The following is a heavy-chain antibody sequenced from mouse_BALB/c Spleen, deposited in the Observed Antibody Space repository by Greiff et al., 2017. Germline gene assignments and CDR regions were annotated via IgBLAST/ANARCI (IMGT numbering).Heavy chain of an antibody. CDR1: GYAFTNYL. Sequence: VKLMESGAELVRPGTSVKVSCKASGYAFTNYLIEWVKQRPGQGLEWIGVINPGSGGTNYNEKFKGKATLTADKSSSTAYMQLSSLTSDDSAVYFCARGYGNYDYAMDYWGQGTSVTVSS. CDR2: INPGSGGT. CDR3: ARGYGNYDYAMDY. V-gene: IGHV1-54*03. D-gene: IGHD2-10*02. J-gene: IGHJ4*01.